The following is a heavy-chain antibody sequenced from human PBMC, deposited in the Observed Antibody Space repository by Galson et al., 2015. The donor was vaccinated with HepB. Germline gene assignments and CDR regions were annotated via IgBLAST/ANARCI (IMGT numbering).Heavy chain of an antibody. V-gene: IGHV3-15*01. J-gene: IGHJ4*02. CDR3: TTDLDGIAVAGTYGY. CDR1: GFTFSNAW. CDR2: IKSKTDGGTT. Sequence: SLRLSCAASGFTFSNAWMSWVRQAPGKGLEWVGRIKSKTDGGTTDYAAPVKGRFTISRDDSKNTLYLQMNSLKTEDTAVYYCTTDLDGIAVAGTYGYWGQGTLVTVSS. D-gene: IGHD6-19*01.